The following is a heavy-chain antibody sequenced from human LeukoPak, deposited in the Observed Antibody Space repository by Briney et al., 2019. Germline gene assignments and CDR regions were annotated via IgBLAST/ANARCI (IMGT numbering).Heavy chain of an antibody. D-gene: IGHD2-2*01. J-gene: IGHJ4*02. CDR1: RFTVSSNY. CDR3: ARGTSRYCSSTSCYDPSDYFDY. V-gene: IGHV3-66*01. CDR2: IYIGGNT. Sequence: GGSLRLSCAASRFTVSSNYMSWVRQAPGKGLEWVSVIYIGGNTYYADSVKGRFTISRDNSKNTLYLQMNSLRAEDTAVYYCARGTSRYCSSTSCYDPSDYFDYWGQGTLVTVSS.